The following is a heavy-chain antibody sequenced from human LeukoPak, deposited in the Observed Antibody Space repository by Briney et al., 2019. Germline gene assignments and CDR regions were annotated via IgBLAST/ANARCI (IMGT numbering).Heavy chain of an antibody. V-gene: IGHV3-21*01. Sequence: GGSLRLSCAASGFTFSSYSMNWVRQAPGKGLEWVSSISSSSSYIYYADSVKGRFTISRDNAKNSLYLQMNSLRAEDTAVYYCAREKEGYCSGGSCSNSYYFDYWGQGTLVTVSS. CDR3: AREKEGYCSGGSCSNSYYFDY. CDR2: ISSSSSYI. J-gene: IGHJ4*02. D-gene: IGHD2-15*01. CDR1: GFTFSSYS.